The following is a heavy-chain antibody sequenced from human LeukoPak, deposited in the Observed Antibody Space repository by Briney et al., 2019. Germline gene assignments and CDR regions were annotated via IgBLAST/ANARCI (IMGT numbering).Heavy chain of an antibody. J-gene: IGHJ4*02. CDR2: IYYSGST. Sequence: PSETLSLTCTVSGGSISSYYWSWIRQPPGKGLDGIGYIYYSGSTNCNPSLKSRVTISVDTSKNQFSLKLASVTAAGRAVCYCARPEPSIWFGELLFVDYWGQGTLVTVSS. CDR1: GGSISSYY. D-gene: IGHD3-10*01. V-gene: IGHV4-59*08. CDR3: ARPEPSIWFGELLFVDY.